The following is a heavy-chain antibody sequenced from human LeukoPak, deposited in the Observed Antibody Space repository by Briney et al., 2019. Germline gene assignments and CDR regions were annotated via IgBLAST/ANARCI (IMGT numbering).Heavy chain of an antibody. D-gene: IGHD6-19*01. J-gene: IGHJ4*02. CDR1: DDSINSISYY. Sequence: SETLSLTCSVSDDSINSISYYWSWIRQPAGKGLEWVGLIYTGGNTNYNHSLKSRVTISVDTSRKQLSLQLNSVTAADTAVYYCARWRAVTGFYFDSWGQGTLVTVSS. V-gene: IGHV4-61*02. CDR2: IYTGGNT. CDR3: ARWRAVTGFYFDS.